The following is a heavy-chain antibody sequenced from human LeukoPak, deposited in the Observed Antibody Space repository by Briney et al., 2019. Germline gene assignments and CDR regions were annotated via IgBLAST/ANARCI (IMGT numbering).Heavy chain of an antibody. V-gene: IGHV4-59*01. CDR1: GASISGYY. D-gene: IGHD6-13*01. CDR2: IYYSGGT. Sequence: SETLSLTCTVSGASISGYYWTWIRQPPGKGLEWIGYIYYSGGTNYNPSLKSRVTISVDTSKNPFSLQLSSVTAADTAVYYCARYSDNWFDPWGQGTLVTVSS. CDR3: ARYSDNWFDP. J-gene: IGHJ5*02.